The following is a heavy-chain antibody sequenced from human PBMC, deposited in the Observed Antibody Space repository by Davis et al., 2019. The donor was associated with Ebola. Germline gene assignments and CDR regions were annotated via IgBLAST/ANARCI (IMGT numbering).Heavy chain of an antibody. V-gene: IGHV1-8*02. CDR1: GYTFTSYG. CDR2: MNPNSGNT. Sequence: AASVKVSCKASGYTFTSYGINWVRQATGQGLEWMGWMNPNSGNTGYAQKFQGRVTMTRNTSISTAYMELSSLRSEDTAVYYCARGEDRLNWFDPWGQGTLVTVSS. J-gene: IGHJ5*02. CDR3: ARGEDRLNWFDP. D-gene: IGHD1-14*01.